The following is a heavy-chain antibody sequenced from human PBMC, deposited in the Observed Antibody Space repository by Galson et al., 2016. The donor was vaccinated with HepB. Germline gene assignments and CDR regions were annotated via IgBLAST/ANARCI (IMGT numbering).Heavy chain of an antibody. V-gene: IGHV3-33*01. CDR2: IWYDGSNN. J-gene: IGHJ6*02. CDR3: ARDVRPRQPHYYGMDV. CDR1: GFPFSSYG. D-gene: IGHD1-1*01. Sequence: SLRLSCAASGFPFSSYGMHWVRQAPGKGLEWVGFIWYDGSNNFYEDSVKGRFTISRDNSKNTLYLQMNSLRAEDTSVYYCARDVRPRQPHYYGMDVWGHGILVTVSS.